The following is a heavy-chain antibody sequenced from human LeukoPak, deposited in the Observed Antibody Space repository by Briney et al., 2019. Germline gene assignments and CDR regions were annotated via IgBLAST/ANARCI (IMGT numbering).Heavy chain of an antibody. V-gene: IGHV3-53*01. CDR2: IYSGGST. J-gene: IGHJ4*02. Sequence: GGSLRLSCAASGFVVSSNYMSWVRQAPGKGLEWVSVIYSGGSTYYADSVKGRFTISRDNSKNTLYLQMNSLRAEDTAVYYCARDLRDTAMVTGYWGQGTLVTVSS. D-gene: IGHD5-18*01. CDR1: GFVVSSNY. CDR3: ARDLRDTAMVTGY.